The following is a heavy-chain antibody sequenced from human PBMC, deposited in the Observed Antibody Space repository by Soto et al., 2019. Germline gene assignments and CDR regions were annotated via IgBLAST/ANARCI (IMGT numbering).Heavy chain of an antibody. D-gene: IGHD3-10*01. V-gene: IGHV1-18*01. CDR2: ISAYNGKT. CDR1: GYTFSSYG. J-gene: IGHJ4*02. Sequence: QVQLVQSGPEVKEPGASVKVSCKASGYTFSSYGFSWVRQAPGQGLEWMGWISAYNGKTNYLQRLQGRVNMTTDTSTSTAYMELKSLISDDTAVYYCARGNYYGSGSFYYWGQGTLVTVSS. CDR3: ARGNYYGSGSFYY.